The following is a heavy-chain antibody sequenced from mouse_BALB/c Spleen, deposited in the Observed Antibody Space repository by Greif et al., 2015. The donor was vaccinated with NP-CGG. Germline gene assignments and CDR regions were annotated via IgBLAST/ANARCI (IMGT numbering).Heavy chain of an antibody. V-gene: IGHV14-3*02. D-gene: IGHD1-1*01. J-gene: IGHJ3*01. CDR1: GFNIKDTY. CDR2: IDPANGNT. Sequence: EVMLVESGAEFVKPGASVKLSCTASGFNIKDTYMHWVRQRPEQGLEWIGRIDPANGNTKYDPKFQGKATITADTSSNTAYLQLSSLTSEDTAVYYCAPYYYGSSVFAYWGQGTLVTVSA. CDR3: APYYYGSSVFAY.